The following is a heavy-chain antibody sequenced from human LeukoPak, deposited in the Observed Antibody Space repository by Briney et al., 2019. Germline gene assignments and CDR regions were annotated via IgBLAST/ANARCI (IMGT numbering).Heavy chain of an antibody. D-gene: IGHD6-25*01. CDR2: ISPSGGGA. J-gene: IGHJ4*02. CDR3: ARSPPGYYYFDY. CDR1: GYTFTSYY. Sequence: ASVRVSCKASGYTFTSYYMHWVRQAPGQGLEWMGVISPSGGGATYEQKFQGRVAMTTDMSTTVYMELRSLRSVDTAIYYCARSPPGYYYFDYWGQGTLVTASS. V-gene: IGHV1-46*01.